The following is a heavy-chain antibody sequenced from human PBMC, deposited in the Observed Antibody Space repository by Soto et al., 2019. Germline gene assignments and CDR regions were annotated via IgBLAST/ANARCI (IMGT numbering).Heavy chain of an antibody. V-gene: IGHV3-30*18. D-gene: IGHD3-16*01. CDR2: ISSDGSDK. CDR1: GFTFSSYG. Sequence: QVQLVESGGGVVQPGRSLRLSCAASGFTFSSYGMHWVRQARGKGLEWVAVISSDGSDKYYADSVKGRFTISRDNAKNTLYLQVNSLRAEDTAVYYCANWGVTVADYWGQGTLVTVSS. CDR3: ANWGVTVADY. J-gene: IGHJ4*02.